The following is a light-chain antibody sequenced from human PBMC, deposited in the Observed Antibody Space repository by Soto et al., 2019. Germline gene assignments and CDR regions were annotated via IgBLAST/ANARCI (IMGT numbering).Light chain of an antibody. CDR3: ETWDSNIHWV. V-gene: IGLV4-60*02. CDR2: LEGSGSY. J-gene: IGLJ3*02. Sequence: QSVLTQSSSASASLGSSVNLTCTLSSGHSSYIIAWHQQQPGKAPRYLMKLEGSGSYNKGSGVPDRFSGSSSGADRYLIISNLQFEVEADYYCETWDSNIHWVFGGGTQLTVL. CDR1: SGHSSYI.